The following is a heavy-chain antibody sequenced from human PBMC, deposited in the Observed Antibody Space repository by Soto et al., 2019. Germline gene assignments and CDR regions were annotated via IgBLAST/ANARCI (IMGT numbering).Heavy chain of an antibody. D-gene: IGHD2-2*01. Sequence: GASVKVSCKASGGTFSSYAISWVRQAPGQGLEWMGGIIPIFGTANYAQKFQGRVTITADESTSTAYMELSSLRSEDTAVYYCARGVVPAAIHSYFDYWGQGTLVTVSS. J-gene: IGHJ4*02. CDR1: GGTFSSYA. CDR3: ARGVVPAAIHSYFDY. CDR2: IIPIFGTA. V-gene: IGHV1-69*13.